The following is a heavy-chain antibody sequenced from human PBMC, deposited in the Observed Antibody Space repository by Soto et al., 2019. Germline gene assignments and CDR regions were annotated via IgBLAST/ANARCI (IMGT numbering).Heavy chain of an antibody. CDR2: IYSGDAT. CDR3: ARPTRSGFIYF. Sequence: TGGSLSLSYLASGFSVSSNYMGWVRQAPGKGQEWVSGIYSGDATFYADSVKGRFTISRDHSMNTLYLQMDSLRVEDTAVYYCARPTRSGFIYFWGQGTLVTVSS. J-gene: IGHJ4*02. D-gene: IGHD3-22*01. CDR1: GFSVSSNY. V-gene: IGHV3-53*01.